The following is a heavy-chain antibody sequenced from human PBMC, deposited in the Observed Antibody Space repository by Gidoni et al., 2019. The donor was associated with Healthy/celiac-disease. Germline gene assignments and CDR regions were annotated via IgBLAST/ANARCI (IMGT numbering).Heavy chain of an antibody. CDR1: GGSISSYY. CDR3: ARVYYYGSGSYYFAD. V-gene: IGHV4-59*01. D-gene: IGHD3-10*01. Sequence: QVQLQESGPGLVKPSEPLSLTCTVSGGSISSYYRSWIRQPPGKEREWIGYIYYSGSTNYNPSLKSRVTISVDTSKNQFSLKLSSVTAADTAVYYCARVYYYGSGSYYFADWGQGTLVTVSS. CDR2: IYYSGST. J-gene: IGHJ4*02.